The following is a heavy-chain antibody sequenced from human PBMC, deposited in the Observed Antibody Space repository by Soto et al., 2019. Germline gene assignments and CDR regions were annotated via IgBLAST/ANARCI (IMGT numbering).Heavy chain of an antibody. J-gene: IGHJ4*02. CDR1: GSSFSSYA. Sequence: SVKVSCKASGSSFSSYAISWVRQAPGQVLEWMGGIIPIFGTANYAQKFQGRVTITADEYTSTAYMELSSLRSEDTAVYYCARDREGRGWYYFDYWGQGTLVTVSS. CDR2: IIPIFGTA. D-gene: IGHD6-19*01. CDR3: ARDREGRGWYYFDY. V-gene: IGHV1-69*13.